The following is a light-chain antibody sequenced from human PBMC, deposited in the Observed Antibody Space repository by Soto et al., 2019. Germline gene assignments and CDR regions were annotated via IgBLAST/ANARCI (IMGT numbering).Light chain of an antibody. CDR2: GAS. J-gene: IGKJ3*01. CDR3: QQYGRSPGLFP. V-gene: IGKV3-20*01. Sequence: SQSAANLSLCPGETATLSCRARQSISNNLAWYQQKLGQAPRLLIYGASTRATGIPARFSGSRSGADFTLTISRLEPEDFAVYYCQQYGRSPGLFPFGP. CDR1: QSISNN.